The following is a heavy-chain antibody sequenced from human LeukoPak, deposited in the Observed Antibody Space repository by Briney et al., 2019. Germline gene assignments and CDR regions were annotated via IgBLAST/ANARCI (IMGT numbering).Heavy chain of an antibody. J-gene: IGHJ5*02. V-gene: IGHV4-4*07. CDR2: IHSGGTT. CDR3: ATSNPITIFGVAPKWFDP. Sequence: PSETLSLTCTVSGDSISDDYYTWMRQPAGKGLEWIGRIHSGGTTNYNPSLMSRVTLSIDKSKKHISLRLTSVTAADTAVYYCATSNPITIFGVAPKWFDPWGQGTLVTVSS. CDR1: GDSISDDY. D-gene: IGHD3-3*01.